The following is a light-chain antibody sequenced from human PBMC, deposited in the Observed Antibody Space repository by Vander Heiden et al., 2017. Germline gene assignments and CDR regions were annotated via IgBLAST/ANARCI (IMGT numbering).Light chain of an antibody. CDR2: DAS. Sequence: TPSALSASVGDRVLITCQTHQDITNYLNWYQQNRGKATKLLNEDASKWEKGAPSRISGSGSGTDFIFTISSLQPEDIANYSCQQDDNPLTFGEGTKLEIK. CDR1: QDITNY. CDR3: QQDDNPLT. J-gene: IGKJ2*01. V-gene: IGKV1-33*01.